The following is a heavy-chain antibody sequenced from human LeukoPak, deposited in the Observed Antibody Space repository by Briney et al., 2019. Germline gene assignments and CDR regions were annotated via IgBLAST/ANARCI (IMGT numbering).Heavy chain of an antibody. Sequence: PGESLRLSCAASGFTFSSYGMHWVRQAPGKGLEWVAVIWNDGSNKYYADSVKGRFTISRDNSKNTLYLQMNSLRAEDTAVYYCARIHSLYYYDSSGYGAFDIWGQGTMVTVSS. V-gene: IGHV3-33*01. CDR1: GFTFSSYG. CDR2: IWNDGSNK. J-gene: IGHJ3*02. D-gene: IGHD3-22*01. CDR3: ARIHSLYYYDSSGYGAFDI.